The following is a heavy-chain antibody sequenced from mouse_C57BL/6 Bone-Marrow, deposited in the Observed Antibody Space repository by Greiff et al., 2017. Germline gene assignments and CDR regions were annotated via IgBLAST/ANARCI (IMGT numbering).Heavy chain of an antibody. Sequence: EVKLQQSGPELVKPGASVKISCKASGYSFTDYNMNWVKQSNGKSLEWIGVINPNYGTTSYNQKFKGKATLTVDKSSRTAYMQLNSLTSEDSAVYYCARGYDYDYAMDYWGQGTSVTVSS. D-gene: IGHD2-4*01. V-gene: IGHV1-39*01. CDR1: GYSFTDYN. CDR3: ARGYDYDYAMDY. CDR2: INPNYGTT. J-gene: IGHJ4*01.